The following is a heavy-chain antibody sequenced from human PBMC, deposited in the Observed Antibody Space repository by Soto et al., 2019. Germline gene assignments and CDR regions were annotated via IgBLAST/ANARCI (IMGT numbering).Heavy chain of an antibody. CDR1: GYTFTSYD. V-gene: IGHV1-8*01. J-gene: IGHJ5*02. CDR2: INPNSGNT. D-gene: IGHD2-15*01. Sequence: ASVKVSCKASGYTFTSYDINWVRQATGQGLEWMGWINPNSGNTGYAQKFQGRVTMTRNTSISTAYMELSSLRSEDTAVYYCARTNGRLNGLINWFDPWGQGTLFTVSS. CDR3: ARTNGRLNGLINWFDP.